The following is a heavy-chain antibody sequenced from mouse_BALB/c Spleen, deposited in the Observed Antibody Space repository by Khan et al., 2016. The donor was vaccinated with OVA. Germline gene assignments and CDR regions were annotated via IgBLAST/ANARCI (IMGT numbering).Heavy chain of an antibody. CDR1: GFTFSTYG. Sequence: EVELVESGGDLMKPGGSLKLSCAASGFTFSTYGMSWVRQTPDRRLEWVATVSTGGSYTYYPDSVKGRFTISRDNAKNTLYLQMNSLKSEDTAMFYCTRLAYYYDSEGFAYWGQGTLVTVSA. CDR3: TRLAYYYDSEGFAY. CDR2: VSTGGSYT. V-gene: IGHV5-6*01. D-gene: IGHD1-1*01. J-gene: IGHJ3*01.